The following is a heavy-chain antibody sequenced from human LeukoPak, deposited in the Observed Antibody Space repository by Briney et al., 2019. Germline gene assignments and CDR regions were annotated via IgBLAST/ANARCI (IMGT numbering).Heavy chain of an antibody. CDR3: ARDPAKEFTAVY. J-gene: IGHJ4*02. Sequence: GGSLRLLCGASGFTFSSCWMSWVRQAPGKGLEWVANINEDGSRTFYVDSVKGRFTISSDNAKSSVYLQMNSLRADDTAVYYCARDPAKEFTAVYWGQGTLVTVSS. CDR1: GFTFSSCW. V-gene: IGHV3-7*01. CDR2: INEDGSRT. D-gene: IGHD5-18*01.